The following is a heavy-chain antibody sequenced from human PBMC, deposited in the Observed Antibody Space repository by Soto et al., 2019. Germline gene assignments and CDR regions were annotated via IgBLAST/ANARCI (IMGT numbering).Heavy chain of an antibody. V-gene: IGHV1-69*13. CDR1: GGTFSSYA. CDR3: AEGTNDYGDYRDTYYYYGMDV. Sequence: ASVKVSCKASGGTFSSYAISCVRQAPGQGLEWMGGIIPIFGTANYAQKFHGRVTITADESTSTAYMELSSLRSEDTAVYYCAEGTNDYGDYRDTYYYYGMDVWGQGTTVTVSS. D-gene: IGHD4-17*01. CDR2: IIPIFGTA. J-gene: IGHJ6*02.